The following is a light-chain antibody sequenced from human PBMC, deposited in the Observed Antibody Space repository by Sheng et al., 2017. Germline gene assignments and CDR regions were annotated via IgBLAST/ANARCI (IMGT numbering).Light chain of an antibody. CDR2: QDS. V-gene: IGLV3-9*01. CDR3: QAWDSSTEVV. CDR1: NIGSKN. J-gene: IGLJ2*01. Sequence: SYELTQPLSVSVALGQTARITCGGNNIGSKNVHWYQQKPGQDPVLVIYQDSKRPSGIPERFSGSNSGNTATLTISGTQAMDEADYYCQAWDSSTEVVFGGGTKLTVL.